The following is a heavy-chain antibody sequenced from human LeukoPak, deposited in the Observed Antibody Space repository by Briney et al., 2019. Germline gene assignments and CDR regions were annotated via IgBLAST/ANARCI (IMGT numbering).Heavy chain of an antibody. CDR1: GFTFSSYS. CDR3: ARGSSSYDC. CDR2: ISSTSLYI. V-gene: IGHV3-21*01. J-gene: IGHJ4*02. D-gene: IGHD6-13*01. Sequence: GGSLRLSCAASGFTFSSYSMNWVRQAPGKGLEWVSYISSTSLYIYYPDSVKGRFTSSRDNAKNSLYLQMNSLRAEDTAVYYCARGSSSYDCWGQGTLLTVSS.